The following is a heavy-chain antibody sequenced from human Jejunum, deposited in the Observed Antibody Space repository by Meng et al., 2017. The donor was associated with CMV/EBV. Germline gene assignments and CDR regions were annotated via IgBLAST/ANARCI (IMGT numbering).Heavy chain of an antibody. V-gene: IGHV3-23*03. CDR2: IYSTDKNT. Sequence: FSNYALSWVRQAPGKGLEWVSIIYSTDKNTYYADSVKGRFTISRDNSKNTLYLQMNSLRAEDTAVYYCARVSRFTVIRYYYYGMDVWGQGTTVTVSS. CDR3: ARVSRFTVIRYYYYGMDV. CDR1: FSNYA. J-gene: IGHJ6*02. D-gene: IGHD4-11*01.